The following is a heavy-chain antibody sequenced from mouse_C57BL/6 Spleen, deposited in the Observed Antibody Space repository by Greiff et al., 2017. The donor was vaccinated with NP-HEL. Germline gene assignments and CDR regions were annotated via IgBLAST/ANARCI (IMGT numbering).Heavy chain of an antibody. Sequence: EVHLVESGGDLVKPGGSLKLSCAASGFTFSSYGMSWVRQTPDKRLEWVATISSGGSYTYYPDSVKGRFTISRDNAKNTLYLQMSSLKSEDTAMYYCARGGLEAYFDYWGQGTTLTVSS. D-gene: IGHD3-3*01. CDR3: ARGGLEAYFDY. J-gene: IGHJ2*01. CDR1: GFTFSSYG. V-gene: IGHV5-6*01. CDR2: ISSGGSYT.